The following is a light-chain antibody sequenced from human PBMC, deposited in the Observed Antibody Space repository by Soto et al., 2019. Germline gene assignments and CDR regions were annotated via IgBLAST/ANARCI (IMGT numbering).Light chain of an antibody. CDR3: SSYTSTSTLV. CDR1: SANIGAAYN. Sequence: QSALTQPPSVSGAPGQRVTISCTGSSANIGAAYNVDWYQQLPGTAPKLLIYGNNNRPSGVPARFSGSKSGTSASLAIAGLQAEDEGDYYCSSYTSTSTLVFGGGTKLTVL. J-gene: IGLJ2*01. CDR2: GNN. V-gene: IGLV1-40*01.